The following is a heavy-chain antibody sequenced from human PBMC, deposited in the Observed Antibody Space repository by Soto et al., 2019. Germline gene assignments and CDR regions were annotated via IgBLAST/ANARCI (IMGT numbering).Heavy chain of an antibody. V-gene: IGHV3-30*01. CDR2: VSFDGSNK. J-gene: IGHJ4*01. CDR1: GFSFSSYS. Sequence: QVQLVESGGGVVQPGRSLRLSCAASGFSFSSYSMHWVRQAPGKGLEWVAVVSFDGSNKYYANSVKDRFTVSRDNSKHTMYVQMNSLKPEYTTVYYCGRDRRFGNGYTFGFDYWGQGTLVTVSS. D-gene: IGHD3-10*01. CDR3: GRDRRFGNGYTFGFDY.